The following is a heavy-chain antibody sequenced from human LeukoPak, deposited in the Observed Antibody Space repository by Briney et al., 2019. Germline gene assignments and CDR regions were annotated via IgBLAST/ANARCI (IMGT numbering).Heavy chain of an antibody. CDR1: GGSISSSSYY. D-gene: IGHD2-2*01. CDR3: ARALIVVVPAAIPD. Sequence: PPETLSLTCTVSGGSISSSSYYWGWIRQPPGEGLGWFGSIYYSGTTYYNPSLKSRVTISVDTSKNQFSLKLISVTAADTAVYYCARALIVVVPAAIPDWGQGALVTVSS. J-gene: IGHJ4*02. V-gene: IGHV4-39*01. CDR2: IYYSGTT.